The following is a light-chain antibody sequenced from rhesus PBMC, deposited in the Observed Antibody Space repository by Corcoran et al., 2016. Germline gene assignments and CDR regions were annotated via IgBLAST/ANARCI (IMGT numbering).Light chain of an antibody. V-gene: IGKV1-22*01. CDR1: QGITTD. J-gene: IGKJ2*01. CDR3: QHYYSTPYS. CDR2: EAS. Sequence: DIQMTQSPSSLSASVGDTVTITCRASQGITTDLAWYQQKPGETPKLLIYEASSLQSGIPSRFSGSGSGTDFTLTISSLQSEDFATYDCQHYYSTPYSFGQGTKVEIK.